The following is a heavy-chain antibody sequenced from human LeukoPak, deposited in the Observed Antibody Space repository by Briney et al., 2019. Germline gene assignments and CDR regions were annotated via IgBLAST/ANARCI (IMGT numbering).Heavy chain of an antibody. J-gene: IGHJ6*02. D-gene: IGHD2-2*01. V-gene: IGHV3-30-3*01. CDR3: ARVAYPSLNYHYGMDV. CDR1: GFTFSSYA. CDR2: ISYDGSNK. Sequence: GGSLRLSCAASGFTFSSYAMHWVRQAPGKGLEWVAVISYDGSNKYYADSVKGRFTFSRDNSKNTLYLQMNSLRAEDTAVYYCARVAYPSLNYHYGMDVWGQGTTVTVSS.